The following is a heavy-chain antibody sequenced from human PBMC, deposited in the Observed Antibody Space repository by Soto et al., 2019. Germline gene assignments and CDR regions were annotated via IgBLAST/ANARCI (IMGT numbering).Heavy chain of an antibody. D-gene: IGHD6-6*01. V-gene: IGHV1-69*13. CDR2: IIPIFGTA. CDR3: ARDGGSSEDYYGMDV. Sequence: SVKVSCKASGGTFSRYAISWVRQAPGQGLEWMGGIIPIFGTANYAQKFQGRVTITADESTSTAYMELSSLRFEDTAVYYCARDGGSSEDYYGMDVWGQGTTVTVSS. J-gene: IGHJ6*02. CDR1: GGTFSRYA.